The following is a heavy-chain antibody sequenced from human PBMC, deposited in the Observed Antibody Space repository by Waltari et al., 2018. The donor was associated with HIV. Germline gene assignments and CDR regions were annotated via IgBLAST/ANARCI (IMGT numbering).Heavy chain of an antibody. CDR1: GFAVLNNS. V-gene: IGHV3-53*01. CDR2: INNNATT. J-gene: IGHJ4*02. D-gene: IGHD3-22*01. CDR3: ATVRVQTSWVITTAPFDY. Sequence: EVQLVESGGGLIQHGASIRLACAASGFAVLNNSMSWVRQAPGKGTDWFSIINNNATTNDADPVESQFTISRDNSNYTLYLQMHRLRADDTAFYFCATVRVQTSWVITTAPFDYWGQGTLLTVSS.